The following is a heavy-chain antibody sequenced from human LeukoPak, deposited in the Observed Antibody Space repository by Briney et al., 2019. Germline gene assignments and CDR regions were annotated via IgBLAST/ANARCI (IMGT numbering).Heavy chain of an antibody. V-gene: IGHV4-61*02. Sequence: SETLSLTCTVSGGSISSGSYYWRWIRQPAGKGLEWIGRIYTSGSTNYNPSLKSRVTISVDTSKNQFSLKLSSVTAADTAVYYCAREGSGSYRSPAFDIWGQGTMVTVSS. CDR1: GGSISSGSYY. CDR3: AREGSGSYRSPAFDI. J-gene: IGHJ3*02. D-gene: IGHD3-10*01. CDR2: IYTSGST.